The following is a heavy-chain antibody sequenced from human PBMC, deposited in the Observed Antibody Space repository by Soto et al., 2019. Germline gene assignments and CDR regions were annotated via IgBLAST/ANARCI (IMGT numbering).Heavy chain of an antibody. CDR1: TSTFSNYA. CDR3: TTDDPINRY. V-gene: IGHV3-23*01. CDR2: ISGSGSST. J-gene: IGHJ4*02. Sequence: PGGSLRLSCAASTSTFSNYAMTWVRQAPGKGLEWVSAISGSGSSTHYADSVKGRFTISRDDSKNTLFLQMNSLKTEDAAVYYCTTDDPINRYWGQGTLVTVSS.